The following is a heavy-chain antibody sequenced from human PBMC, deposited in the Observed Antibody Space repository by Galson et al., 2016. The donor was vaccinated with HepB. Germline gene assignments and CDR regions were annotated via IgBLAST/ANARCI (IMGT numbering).Heavy chain of an antibody. CDR3: ARDPFYSSGWYGYYFDY. V-gene: IGHV3-30*04. Sequence: SLRLSCAVSGFTFSNYAFHWVRQAPGKGLEWMAVISYDGSNNHYADSVKGRFTISRDNSKNTPYLQMNSLRAEDTAFYYCARDPFYSSGWYGYYFDYWGQGTLVTVSS. CDR1: GFTFSNYA. J-gene: IGHJ4*02. D-gene: IGHD6-19*01. CDR2: ISYDGSNN.